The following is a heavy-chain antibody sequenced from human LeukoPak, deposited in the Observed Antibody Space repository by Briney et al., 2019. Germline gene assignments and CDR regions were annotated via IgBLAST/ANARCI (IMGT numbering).Heavy chain of an antibody. J-gene: IGHJ4*02. D-gene: IGHD3-10*01. Sequence: PGGSLRLSCAASGFTFSSYTMNWVRQAPGKGLEWVSSISSNGNFIYYAESVKGRFTISRDNAQSSLDLQMNSLGDEDTAIYYCARDVRGDYWGQGTLVTVSS. CDR3: ARDVRGDY. CDR1: GFTFSSYT. V-gene: IGHV3-21*01. CDR2: ISSNGNFI.